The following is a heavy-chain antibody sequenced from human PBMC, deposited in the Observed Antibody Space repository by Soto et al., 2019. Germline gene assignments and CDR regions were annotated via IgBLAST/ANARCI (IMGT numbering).Heavy chain of an antibody. CDR3: ARVRGYSGYESLFDY. Sequence: QVQLQESGPGLVKPSQTLSLTCTVSGGSISSGDYYWSWIRQPPGKGLEWIGYIYYSGSTYYNPSLNSRVTISVDTSKHPFSLKLSSVTAADTAVYYCARVRGYSGYESLFDYWGQGTLVTVSS. D-gene: IGHD5-12*01. CDR1: GGSISSGDYY. V-gene: IGHV4-30-4*01. CDR2: IYYSGST. J-gene: IGHJ4*02.